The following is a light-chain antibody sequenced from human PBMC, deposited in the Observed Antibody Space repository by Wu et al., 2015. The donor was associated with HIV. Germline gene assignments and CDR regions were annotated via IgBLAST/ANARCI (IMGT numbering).Light chain of an antibody. J-gene: IGKJ1*01. V-gene: IGKV3-20*01. Sequence: EIVLTQSPGTLSLSPGERATLSCRASQRISSGYLVWYQQKPGQAPRLLVYGATNRATGIPDRFSGSGSGTDFTLTISRLEPEDFAVYYCQHYGSSPGVTCTFGQGTKVEIK. CDR1: QRISSGY. CDR2: GAT. CDR3: QHYGSSPGVTCT.